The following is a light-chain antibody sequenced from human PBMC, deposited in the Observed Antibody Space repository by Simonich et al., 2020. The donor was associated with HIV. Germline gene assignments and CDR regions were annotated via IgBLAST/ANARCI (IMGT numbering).Light chain of an antibody. Sequence: DIQMTQSPSTLSASVGDRVTITRRASQSISSWLAWYQQKPRKAPKLLIYDASNLETGVPSRFSGSGSGTDFTFTISSLQPEDIATYYCQQYDNLPLTFGGGTKVEIK. CDR2: DAS. CDR3: QQYDNLPLT. J-gene: IGKJ4*01. CDR1: QSISSW. V-gene: IGKV1-33*01.